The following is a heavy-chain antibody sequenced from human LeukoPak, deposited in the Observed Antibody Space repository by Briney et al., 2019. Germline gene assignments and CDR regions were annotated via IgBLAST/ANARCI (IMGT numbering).Heavy chain of an antibody. CDR2: IWNDGSYK. Sequence: PGGSLRLSCAASGFTFSNYGMHWVRQAPGKGLHWVAVIWNDGSYKHYADSVRGRFTISRDNSMNTVYLQMNSLRAEDTAVYYCAKVRQFTAATGTGLDQWGQGTPVTVSS. V-gene: IGHV3-33*06. CDR3: AKVRQFTAATGTGLDQ. CDR1: GFTFSNYG. J-gene: IGHJ4*02. D-gene: IGHD6-13*01.